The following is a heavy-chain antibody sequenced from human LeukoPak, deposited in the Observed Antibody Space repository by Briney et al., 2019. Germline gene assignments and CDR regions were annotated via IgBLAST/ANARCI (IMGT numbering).Heavy chain of an antibody. Sequence: GGSLRLSCAASGFTFSAYSMNWVRQAPGKGLEWVAYISGGGGTIYYADSVKGRFTISRDNAKNSLYLQMNSLRAEDTAVYYCARAPHYSNYGPYYYGMDVWGQGTTVTVSS. V-gene: IGHV3-48*04. CDR2: ISGGGGTI. D-gene: IGHD4-11*01. J-gene: IGHJ6*02. CDR3: ARAPHYSNYGPYYYGMDV. CDR1: GFTFSAYS.